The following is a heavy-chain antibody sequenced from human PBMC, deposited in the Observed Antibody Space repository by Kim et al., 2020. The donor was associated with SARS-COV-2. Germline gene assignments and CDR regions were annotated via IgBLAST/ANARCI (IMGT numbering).Heavy chain of an antibody. CDR1: GFTFSSYW. CDR3: ARDFTIFGLVSDAFDI. J-gene: IGHJ3*02. CDR2: IKQDGSEK. D-gene: IGHD3-3*01. Sequence: GGSLRLSCGASGFTFSSYWMSWVRQAPGKGLEWVANIKQDGSEKYYVDSVKGRFTISRDNAKNSLYLQMNSLRAEDTAVYYCARDFTIFGLVSDAFDIWG. V-gene: IGHV3-7*01.